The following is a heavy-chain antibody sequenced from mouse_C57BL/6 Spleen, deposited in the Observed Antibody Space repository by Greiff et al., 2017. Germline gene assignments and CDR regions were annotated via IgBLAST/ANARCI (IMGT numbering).Heavy chain of an antibody. J-gene: IGHJ4*01. Sequence: EVQLQQSGPELVKPGASVKISCKASGYSFTDYNMHWVKQSNGKSLEWIGVINPNYGTPSSNQKFKGKATLTGDQASSTAYMQLNRLTSEDSAVYYCARKRSSDYDGDVYAIDYWGQGTSVTVSS. D-gene: IGHD2-4*01. CDR2: INPNYGTP. CDR3: ARKRSSDYDGDVYAIDY. CDR1: GYSFTDYN. V-gene: IGHV1-39*01.